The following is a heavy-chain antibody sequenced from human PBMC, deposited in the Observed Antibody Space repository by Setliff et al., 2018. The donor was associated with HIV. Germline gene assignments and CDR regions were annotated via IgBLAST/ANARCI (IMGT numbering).Heavy chain of an antibody. Sequence: GASVKVSCKISGYTLTEVSMHWVRQAPGKGLEWMGYFDPQDGKTIYAQKFQGRVTMTEDTSTYTAYMELSSLRSDDTAVYYCARSGGWWGYNNRHPYYYYMDVWGKGTPVTVSS. J-gene: IGHJ6*03. V-gene: IGHV1-24*01. CDR1: GYTLTEVS. D-gene: IGHD3-16*01. CDR3: ARSGGWWGYNNRHPYYYYMDV. CDR2: FDPQDGKT.